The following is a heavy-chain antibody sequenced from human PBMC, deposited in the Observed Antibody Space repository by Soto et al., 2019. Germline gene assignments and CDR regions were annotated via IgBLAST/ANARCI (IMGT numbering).Heavy chain of an antibody. CDR2: INPSGGST. J-gene: IGHJ4*02. Sequence: GASVKGSCKASGYTITSDYMHWVRQAPGQGLEWMGIINPSGGSTSYAQKFQGRVTMTRDTSTSTVYMELSSLRSEDTAVYYCARVGAVAGMSRKPFDYWGQGTLVTVSS. V-gene: IGHV1-46*01. CDR1: GYTITSDY. D-gene: IGHD6-19*01. CDR3: ARVGAVAGMSRKPFDY.